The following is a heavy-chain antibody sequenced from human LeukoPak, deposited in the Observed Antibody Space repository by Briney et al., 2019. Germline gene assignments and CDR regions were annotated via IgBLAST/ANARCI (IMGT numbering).Heavy chain of an antibody. V-gene: IGHV4-34*01. D-gene: IGHD3-3*01. Sequence: SSETLSLTCAVYGGSFSGYYLSWIRQPPGKGLEWIGEINHSGSTNYNPSLKSRVTISVDTSKNQFSLKLSSVTAADTAVYYCARDNHYDFWSGYYYYYMDVWREGTKVTVCS. CDR2: INHSGST. CDR3: ARDNHYDFWSGYYYYYMDV. J-gene: IGHJ6*03. CDR1: GGSFSGYY.